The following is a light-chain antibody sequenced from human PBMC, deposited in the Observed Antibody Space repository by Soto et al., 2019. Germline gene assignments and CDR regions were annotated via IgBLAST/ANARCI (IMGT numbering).Light chain of an antibody. CDR2: DVS. CDR1: SSDVGGYSY. CDR3: CSYAGSYTLYV. Sequence: QSVLTQPRSVSGSPGQSVTISCTGTSSDVGGYSYVSWYQHHPGKAPKLMIYDVSKRPSGVPDRFSGSKSGNTASLTISGLQAEDEADYYCCSYAGSYTLYVFGTGTKVTVL. V-gene: IGLV2-11*01. J-gene: IGLJ1*01.